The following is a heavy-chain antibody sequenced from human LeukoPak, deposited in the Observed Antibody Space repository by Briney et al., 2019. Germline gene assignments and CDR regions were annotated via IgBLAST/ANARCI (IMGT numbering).Heavy chain of an antibody. Sequence: PGGPLRLSCAASGFTFSTYSMNWVRQAPGKGLEWVSYITSSSSNIYYADSVKGRFTISRDNAKNSLYLQLNSLRDEDTAVYYCARDLQIPAHGYSVDYWGQGTLVTVSS. CDR3: ARDLQIPAHGYSVDY. J-gene: IGHJ4*02. D-gene: IGHD2-2*01. V-gene: IGHV3-48*02. CDR1: GFTFSTYS. CDR2: ITSSSSNI.